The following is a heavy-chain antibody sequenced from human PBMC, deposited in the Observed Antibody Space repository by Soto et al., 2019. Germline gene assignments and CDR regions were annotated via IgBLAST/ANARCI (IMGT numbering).Heavy chain of an antibody. CDR1: GFTFSSYA. Sequence: GGSLRLSCAASGFTFSSYAMSWVRQAPGKGLEWVSAISGSGGSTYYADSVKGRFTISRDNSKNTLYLQMNSLRAEDTAVYYCAKSFEGSSSWYGVLGWFDPWGQGTLVTVSS. V-gene: IGHV3-23*01. J-gene: IGHJ5*02. D-gene: IGHD6-13*01. CDR2: ISGSGGST. CDR3: AKSFEGSSSWYGVLGWFDP.